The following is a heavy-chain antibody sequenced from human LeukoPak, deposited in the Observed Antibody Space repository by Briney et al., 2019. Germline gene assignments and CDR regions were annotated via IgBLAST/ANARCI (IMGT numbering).Heavy chain of an antibody. D-gene: IGHD5-12*01. CDR2: INTNTGNP. V-gene: IGHV7-4-1*02. CDR3: ASNRGYSGYDLDY. J-gene: IGHJ4*02. Sequence: ASVTVSFTASGYTFTIYAMNWVRQAPGQGLGRMGWINTNTGNPTYTQGFTGRFVFSLDTSVSTAYLQISSLKAEDTAVYYCASNRGYSGYDLDYWGQGTLVTVSS. CDR1: GYTFTIYA.